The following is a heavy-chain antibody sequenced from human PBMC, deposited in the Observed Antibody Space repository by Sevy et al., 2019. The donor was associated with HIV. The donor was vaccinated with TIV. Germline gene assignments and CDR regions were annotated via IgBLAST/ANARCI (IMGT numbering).Heavy chain of an antibody. CDR3: TGAMVFGATWFDP. D-gene: IGHD3-3*01. CDR2: IKSKTDGGSA. CDR1: GYTFNNAW. V-gene: IGHV3-15*01. J-gene: IGHJ5*02. Sequence: GGSLRLSCAASGYTFNNAWMSWVRQAPGKGLEWLGRIKSKTDGGSAEYTSPVKGRFTISRDDSKSTLYLQMNRLRTEDTGVYYCTGAMVFGATWFDPWGQGALVTVSS.